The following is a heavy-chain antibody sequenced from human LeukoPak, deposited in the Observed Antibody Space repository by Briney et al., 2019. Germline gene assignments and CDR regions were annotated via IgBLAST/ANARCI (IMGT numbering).Heavy chain of an antibody. CDR1: GFTFSSYS. CDR2: ISSSSSYI. V-gene: IGHV3-21*01. CDR3: AKGATRPYYFDY. Sequence: PGGSLRLSCAASGFTFSSYSMNWVRQAPGKGLEWVSSISSSSSYIYYADSVKGRFTISRDNAKNSLYLQMNSLRAEDTAVYYCAKGATRPYYFDYWGQGTLVTVSS. D-gene: IGHD1-26*01. J-gene: IGHJ4*02.